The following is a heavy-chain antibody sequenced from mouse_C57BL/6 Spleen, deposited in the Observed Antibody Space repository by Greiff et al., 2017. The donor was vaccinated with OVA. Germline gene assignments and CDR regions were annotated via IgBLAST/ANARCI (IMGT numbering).Heavy chain of an antibody. CDR3: ANLYDYDPWFGY. V-gene: IGHV5-4*01. D-gene: IGHD2-4*01. CDR1: GFTFSSYA. CDR2: ISDGGSYT. Sequence: EVQLVESGGGLVKPGGSLKLSCAASGFTFSSYAMSWVRQTPEKRLEWVATISDGGSYTYYPDNVKGRFTISRDNAKNNLYLQMSHLKSEDTAMYYCANLYDYDPWFGYWGQGTLVTVSA. J-gene: IGHJ3*01.